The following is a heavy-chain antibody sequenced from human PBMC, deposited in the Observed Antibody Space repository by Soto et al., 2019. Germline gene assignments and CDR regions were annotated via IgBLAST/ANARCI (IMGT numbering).Heavy chain of an antibody. CDR1: GFTFSSYS. D-gene: IGHD5-18*01. CDR2: ISSSSSTI. Sequence: EVQLVESGGGLVQPGGSLRLSCAASGFTFSSYSMNWVRQAPGKGLEWVSYISSSSSTIYYADSVKGRFTISRDNAKNSLYLQMNSLRAEDTAVYYCARWWDTAMVDDYYYGMDVWGQGTTVTVSS. V-gene: IGHV3-48*01. J-gene: IGHJ6*02. CDR3: ARWWDTAMVDDYYYGMDV.